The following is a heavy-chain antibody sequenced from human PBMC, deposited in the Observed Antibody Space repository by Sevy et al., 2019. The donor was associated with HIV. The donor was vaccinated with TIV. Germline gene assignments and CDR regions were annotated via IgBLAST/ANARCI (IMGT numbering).Heavy chain of an antibody. CDR1: GASISRTFYF. CDR2: FYYTGTT. J-gene: IGHJ6*02. V-gene: IGHV4-39*01. Sequence: SETLSLTCSVSGASISRTFYFWGWIRQPPGKGLEWIANFYYTGTTYYNPSLKSRVTLSVDMSENQLSLKPSSVTAADTAVYYCARGPYIVLRRREDYYYYGMDVWGQGTTVTVSS. CDR3: ARGPYIVLRRREDYYYYGMDV. D-gene: IGHD2-8*01.